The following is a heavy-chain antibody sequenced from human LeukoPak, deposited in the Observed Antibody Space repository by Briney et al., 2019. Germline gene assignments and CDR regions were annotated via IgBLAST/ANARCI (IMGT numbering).Heavy chain of an antibody. D-gene: IGHD4-23*01. CDR2: IGYDGSNK. Sequence: PGRSLRLSCAASGFIFSSYGMHWVRQAPGKGLEWVAVIGYDGSNKNYGDSVKGRFTISRDNSKNTLYLQMISLRVEDTAIYYCARGLAFGGNSAYNWFDPWGQGTLVTVSS. CDR3: ARGLAFGGNSAYNWFDP. CDR1: GFIFSSYG. V-gene: IGHV3-33*08. J-gene: IGHJ5*02.